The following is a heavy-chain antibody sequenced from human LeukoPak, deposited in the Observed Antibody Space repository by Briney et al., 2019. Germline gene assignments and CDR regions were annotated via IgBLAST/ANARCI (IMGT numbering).Heavy chain of an antibody. D-gene: IGHD6-6*01. CDR3: ARGPNSNWSGLDF. CDR1: GFSFSGHW. Sequence: GGSLRLSCTASGFSFSGHWMHWARQLPGKGLVWVSRISPTGSTTSYADSVKGRFTVSRDDAKNTLYLQVNNLRAEDTAVYYCARGPNSNWSGLDFWGQGTLLTVS. J-gene: IGHJ4*02. CDR2: ISPTGSTT. V-gene: IGHV3-74*01.